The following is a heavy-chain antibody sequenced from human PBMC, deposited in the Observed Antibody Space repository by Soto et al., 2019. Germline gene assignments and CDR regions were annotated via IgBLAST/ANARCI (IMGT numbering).Heavy chain of an antibody. CDR2: IWYDGSNK. V-gene: IGHV3-33*01. CDR1: GCTFSSYG. D-gene: IGHD1-26*01. J-gene: IGHJ4*01. CDR3: ARAGAEGRLRNRGFDY. Sequence: PGGSRRLSCAAGGCTFSSYGMQGVRQAPGKGLERVAVIWYDGSNKYYADSVKGRFTVSRDNSKSTLYLQMNSRRAEDTAVYYYARAGAEGRLRNRGFDYW.